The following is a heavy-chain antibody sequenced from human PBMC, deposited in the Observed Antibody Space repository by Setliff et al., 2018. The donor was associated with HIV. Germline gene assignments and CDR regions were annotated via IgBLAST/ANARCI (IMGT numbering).Heavy chain of an antibody. CDR1: GYAFTGDY. Sequence: ASVKVSCKVSGYAFTGDYIHWVRQAPGQGFEWMGWINPNTGETQYAQDFQGGVTITADESTNTVHMELSRLTSDDTAMYFCARSGSPYGPNSGHFDSWGQGSLVTVSS. D-gene: IGHD4-17*01. CDR3: ARSGSPYGPNSGHFDS. J-gene: IGHJ4*02. CDR2: INPNTGET. V-gene: IGHV1-2*02.